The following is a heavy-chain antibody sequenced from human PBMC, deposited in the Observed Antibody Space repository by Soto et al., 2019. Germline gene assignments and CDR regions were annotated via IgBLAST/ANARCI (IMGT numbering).Heavy chain of an antibody. CDR1: GDSVSTNRAA. CDR2: TYYRSKWYY. V-gene: IGHV6-1*01. J-gene: IGHJ3*02. Sequence: SQTLSLTCAISGDSVSTNRAAWNWIRQSPSRGLEWLGRTYYRSKWYYHYSVSVKSRRAINPDTSKNQFSLQLNSVTPEDTAVYYCARGTPDIACFSDTSGYDTFHIWGQGTVVT. CDR3: ARGTPDIACFSDTSGYDTFHI. D-gene: IGHD3-22*01.